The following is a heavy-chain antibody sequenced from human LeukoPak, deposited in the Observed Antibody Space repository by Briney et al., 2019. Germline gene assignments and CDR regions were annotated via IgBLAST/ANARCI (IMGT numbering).Heavy chain of an antibody. CDR3: SYYYDSSGYYDY. D-gene: IGHD3-22*01. V-gene: IGHV3-15*01. CDR2: IKSKADGGTI. Sequence: GGSLRLSCAASGFTFSDAWMNWVRQAPGKGLEWVGRIKSKADGGTIDYAAPVKGRFTISRDDSKNTVYMQMNSLKTEDTAVYYCSYYYDSSGYYDYWGQGTLVTVSS. CDR1: GFTFSDAW. J-gene: IGHJ4*02.